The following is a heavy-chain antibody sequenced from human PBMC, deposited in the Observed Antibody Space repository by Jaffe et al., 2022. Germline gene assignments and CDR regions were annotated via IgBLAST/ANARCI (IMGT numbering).Heavy chain of an antibody. CDR3: AKSPYSGYYDS. D-gene: IGHD5-12*01. V-gene: IGHV4-59*03. CDR1: GGSITVEY. J-gene: IGHJ5*01. Sequence: QVQLQESGPGLVKPSETLSLTCTVSGGSITVEYWSWIRQPPGKGLEWIGNIYYSGSFNYSPSLKSRASLSLDTSKNQFSLQLSSVTAADTAVYYCAKSPYSGYYDSWGQGTLVTVAS. CDR2: IYYSGSF.